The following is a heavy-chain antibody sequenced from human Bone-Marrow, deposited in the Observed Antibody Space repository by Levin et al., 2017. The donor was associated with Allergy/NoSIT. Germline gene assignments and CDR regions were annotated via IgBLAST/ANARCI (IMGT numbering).Heavy chain of an antibody. Sequence: PSETLSLTCTGEGDERSRGGEEGRGRRENPGKGLEWIGYIYHSGSTYYNPSLKGRVTISVDTSKNEFSLKLSSVTAADTAVFYCARGEYSYGSGSYYLDYWGQGTLVTVSS. V-gene: IGHV4-31*03. CDR3: ARGEYSYGSGSYYLDY. CDR2: IYHSGST. CDR1: GDERSRGGEE. D-gene: IGHD3-10*01. J-gene: IGHJ4*02.